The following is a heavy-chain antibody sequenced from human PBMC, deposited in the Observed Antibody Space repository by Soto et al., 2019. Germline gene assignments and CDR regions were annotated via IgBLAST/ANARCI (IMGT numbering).Heavy chain of an antibody. V-gene: IGHV3-23*01. CDR2: TSDDGDST. Sequence: GGSLRLSCGASGFTFSDNAMTWVRQAPGKGLEWVSSTSDDGDSTYYADSVKGRFAVSRDNSKNTLFLHMNSLGAGDTAVYYCAKSLSTAVNYGLDVWGQGTSVTVSS. D-gene: IGHD2-2*01. CDR1: GFTFSDNA. CDR3: AKSLSTAVNYGLDV. J-gene: IGHJ6*02.